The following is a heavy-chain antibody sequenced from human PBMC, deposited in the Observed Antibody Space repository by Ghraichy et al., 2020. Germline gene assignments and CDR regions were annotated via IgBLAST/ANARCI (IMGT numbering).Heavy chain of an antibody. D-gene: IGHD2-15*01. Sequence: SETLSLTCTVSGGSISSGTYYWGWIRQPPGKGLEWIGSFYYSGSTYYNPSLKSRVTISVDTSKNQFSLKLSSVTAADTAVYYCARGDMVVAATRYYYYGIDVWGLGTTVTVSS. CDR1: GGSISSGTYY. J-gene: IGHJ6*02. CDR3: ARGDMVVAATRYYYYGIDV. V-gene: IGHV4-39*01. CDR2: FYYSGST.